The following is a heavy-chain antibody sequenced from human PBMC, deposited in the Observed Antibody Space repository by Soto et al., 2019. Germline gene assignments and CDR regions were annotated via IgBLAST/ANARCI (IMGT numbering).Heavy chain of an antibody. D-gene: IGHD6-13*01. CDR2: ISYDGSNE. CDR1: GFIFSSYS. J-gene: IGHJ6*03. Sequence: GGSLRLSCAASGFIFSSYSMNWVRQAPGKGLEWVAIISYDGSNEYYADSVKGRFTISRDNAKNSMYLQMSSLRAEDTAVYYCARDFIAASYYYYMDVWGKGTTVTVS. CDR3: ARDFIAASYYYYMDV. V-gene: IGHV3-30*03.